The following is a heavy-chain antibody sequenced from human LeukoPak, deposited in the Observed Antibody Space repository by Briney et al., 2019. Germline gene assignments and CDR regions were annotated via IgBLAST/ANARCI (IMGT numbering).Heavy chain of an antibody. Sequence: GGSLRLSCAASGFTFSTYTMYWVRHPPGKRLEWVSIIGSSGGGIHYADSVKGRFTISRDNSKNALYLQMNSLRVEDTAVYYCAKGDSSGWPYYFDYWGQGTLVTVSS. CDR2: IGSSGGGI. CDR3: AKGDSSGWPYYFDY. CDR1: GFTFSTYT. V-gene: IGHV3-23*01. D-gene: IGHD6-19*01. J-gene: IGHJ4*02.